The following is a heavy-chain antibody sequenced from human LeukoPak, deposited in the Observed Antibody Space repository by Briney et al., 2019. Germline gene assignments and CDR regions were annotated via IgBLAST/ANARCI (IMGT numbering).Heavy chain of an antibody. J-gene: IGHJ4*02. CDR2: INSDGSST. CDR3: ASFLDIYYYDSSGYPIDY. CDR1: GFTFSSYW. V-gene: IGHV3-74*01. Sequence: PGGSLRLSCAASGFTFSSYWMHWVRQAPGKGLVWVSRINSDGSSTSYADSVKGRFTISRDNAKNTLYLQMNSLRAEDTAVYYCASFLDIYYYDSSGYPIDYWGQGTLVTVSS. D-gene: IGHD3-22*01.